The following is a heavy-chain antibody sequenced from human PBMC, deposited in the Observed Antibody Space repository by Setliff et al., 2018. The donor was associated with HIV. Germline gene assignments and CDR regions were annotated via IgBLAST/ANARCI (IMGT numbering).Heavy chain of an antibody. CDR2: IDNSGST. Sequence: SETLSLTCTVSGGSISSYYWSWIRQPPGKGLEWIGYIDNSGSTNYNPSLKSRVTISVDTSKNQISLKLSSMTAADTAMYYCARRGYSYVERVYYYYMDVWGKGTTVTVSS. CDR3: ARRGYSYVERVYYYYMDV. D-gene: IGHD5-18*01. CDR1: GGSISSYY. J-gene: IGHJ6*03. V-gene: IGHV4-4*09.